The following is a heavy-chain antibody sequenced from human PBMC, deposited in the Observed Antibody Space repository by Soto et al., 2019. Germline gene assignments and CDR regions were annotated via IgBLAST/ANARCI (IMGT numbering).Heavy chain of an antibody. Sequence: QVQLVESGGGVVQPGRSLRLSCAASGFTFSSYGMHWVRQAPGKGLEWVAVIWYDGSNKYYADSVNGRFTISRDKSKNTLYLQMNSLRAEDTAVYYCARGNSRYSSSWYSVLGYWGQGTLVTVSS. CDR3: ARGNSRYSSSWYSVLGY. CDR1: GFTFSSYG. CDR2: IWYDGSNK. J-gene: IGHJ4*02. D-gene: IGHD6-13*01. V-gene: IGHV3-33*01.